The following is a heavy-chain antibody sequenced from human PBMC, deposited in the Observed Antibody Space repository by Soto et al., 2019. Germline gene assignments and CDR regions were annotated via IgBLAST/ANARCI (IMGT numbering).Heavy chain of an antibody. CDR3: ALVLRFLEWLLGNYYYYMDV. D-gene: IGHD3-3*01. CDR1: GYTFTSYD. CDR2: MNPNSGNT. Sequence: ASVKVSCKASGYTFTSYDINWVRQATGQGLEWMGWMNPNSGNTGYAQKFQGRVTMTRNTSISTAYMELSSLRSEDTAVYYCALVLRFLEWLLGNYYYYMDVWGKGTTVTVSS. V-gene: IGHV1-8*01. J-gene: IGHJ6*03.